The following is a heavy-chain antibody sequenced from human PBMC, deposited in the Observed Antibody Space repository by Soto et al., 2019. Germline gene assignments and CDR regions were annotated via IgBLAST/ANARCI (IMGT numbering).Heavy chain of an antibody. CDR2: INHSGST. V-gene: IGHV4-34*01. CDR3: ARGRGHSCYGKSTFAP. J-gene: IGHJ5*02. D-gene: IGHD5-12*01. CDR1: GGSFSGYY. Sequence: QVQLQQWGAGLLKPSETLPLTCTVYGGSFSGYYWSWIRQPPGKGLEWIGEINHSGSTNYNPSLKSRITRSAATSKSQIARRLGSVTAADTAIHHCARGRGHSCYGKSTFAPWGQGTLVTVSS.